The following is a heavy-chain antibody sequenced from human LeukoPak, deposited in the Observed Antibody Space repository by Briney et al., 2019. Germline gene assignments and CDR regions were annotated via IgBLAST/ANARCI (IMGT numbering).Heavy chain of an antibody. J-gene: IGHJ4*02. D-gene: IGHD3-10*01. V-gene: IGHV3-48*03. CDR1: GFTFSSYE. Sequence: GGSLRLSCAASGFTFSSYEMNWVRQAPGKGLEWVSYISSSGSTIYYADSVKGRFTISRDNAKNSLYLQMNSLRAEDTAVYYCARGPLWFGELPIDYWGQGTLVTVSS. CDR3: ARGPLWFGELPIDY. CDR2: ISSSGSTI.